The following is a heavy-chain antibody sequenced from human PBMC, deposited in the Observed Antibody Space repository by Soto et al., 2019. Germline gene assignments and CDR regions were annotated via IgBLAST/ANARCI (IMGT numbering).Heavy chain of an antibody. D-gene: IGHD3-16*01. J-gene: IGHJ4*02. Sequence: VQLLESGGGLVQPGGSLRLSCAASGFTFSNYVMTWVRQAPGEGLEWVSAISGTGYNTFYADSVKGRFTISRDNSKNTVYLQINSLTAEDAAVDYCTKSDFIWGKNSNYFFDSWGQGTLVTVSS. V-gene: IGHV3-23*01. CDR1: GFTFSNYV. CDR3: TKSDFIWGKNSNYFFDS. CDR2: ISGTGYNT.